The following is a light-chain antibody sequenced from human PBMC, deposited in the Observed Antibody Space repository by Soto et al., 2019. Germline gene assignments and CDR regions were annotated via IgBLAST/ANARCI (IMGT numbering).Light chain of an antibody. V-gene: IGLV2-23*01. CDR1: SSDVGSYNL. CDR2: ESS. CDR3: CSYAGSVV. Sequence: QSALTQPASVSGSPGQSITNSCTGTSSDVGSYNLVSWYQQHPGKAPKLMIYESSKRPSGVSNRFSGSKSGNTASLTISGLQAEDEADYYCCSYAGSVVFGGGTKLTVL. J-gene: IGLJ2*01.